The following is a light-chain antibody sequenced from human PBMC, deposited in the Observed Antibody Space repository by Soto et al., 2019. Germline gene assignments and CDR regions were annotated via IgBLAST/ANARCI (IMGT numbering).Light chain of an antibody. Sequence: DIQMTQSPSSLAASVGDRVTITCRASQSVSNYLNWYQQKPGKPPRLLIYTVSSLQNGVSSRFSGSGSGTDFTLTINSLQPQDVAFYWCQQYFDVPFTFGGGTKVDIK. V-gene: IGKV1-39*01. CDR1: QSVSNY. CDR2: TVS. CDR3: QQYFDVPFT. J-gene: IGKJ4*01.